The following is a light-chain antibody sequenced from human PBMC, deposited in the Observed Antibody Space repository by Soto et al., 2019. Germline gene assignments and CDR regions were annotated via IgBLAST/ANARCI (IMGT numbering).Light chain of an antibody. CDR3: SSYTTSDTLV. V-gene: IGLV2-14*01. Sequence: QSALTQPASVSGSPGQSITISCTGTSSDIGGYDYVSWYQQHPGKAPKLLIYEVIHRPSGVSNRFSGSKSDNTASLTISGLQAEDESEYYCSSYTTSDTLVFGSGTKLTVL. CDR2: EVI. CDR1: SSDIGGYDY. J-gene: IGLJ1*01.